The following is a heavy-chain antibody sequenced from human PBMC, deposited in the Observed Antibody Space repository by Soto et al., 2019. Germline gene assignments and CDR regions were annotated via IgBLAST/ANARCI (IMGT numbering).Heavy chain of an antibody. J-gene: IGHJ6*03. CDR1: GFTFGDYA. D-gene: IGHD6-13*01. Sequence: GGSLRLSCTASGFTFGDYAMSWFRQAPGKGLEWVGFIRSKAYGGTTEYAASVKGRFTISRDDSKSIAYLQMNSLKTEDTAVYYCTRGGAAAGNHYYYYYYMDVWGKGTTVTVSS. CDR3: TRGGAAAGNHYYYYYYMDV. V-gene: IGHV3-49*03. CDR2: IRSKAYGGTT.